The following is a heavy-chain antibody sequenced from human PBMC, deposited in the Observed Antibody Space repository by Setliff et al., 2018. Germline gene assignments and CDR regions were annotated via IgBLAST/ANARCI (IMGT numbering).Heavy chain of an antibody. CDR2: IKQDGSEK. Sequence: GGSLRLSCAASGFTFSSYWMSWVRQAPGKGLEWVANIKQDGSEKYYVDSVKGRFTISRDNAKNSLYLQMNSLRAEDTAVYYCAREVVGAPSAFDIWGQGTMVTVSS. CDR1: GFTFSSYW. D-gene: IGHD1-26*01. V-gene: IGHV3-7*01. J-gene: IGHJ3*02. CDR3: AREVVGAPSAFDI.